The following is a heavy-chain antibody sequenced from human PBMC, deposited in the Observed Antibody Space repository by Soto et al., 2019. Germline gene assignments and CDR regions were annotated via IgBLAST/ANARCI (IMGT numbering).Heavy chain of an antibody. J-gene: IGHJ6*02. Sequence: QVQLVQSGAEVKKPGASVKVSCKASGYTFTSYAMHWVRQAPGQRLEWMGWINAGNGNTKYSQKFQGRVTSTRDTSASTAYMELSSLRSEDTAVYYCATTFPKYCSGGSCNYYYGMDVWGQGTTVTVSS. D-gene: IGHD2-15*01. CDR3: ATTFPKYCSGGSCNYYYGMDV. CDR2: INAGNGNT. V-gene: IGHV1-3*01. CDR1: GYTFTSYA.